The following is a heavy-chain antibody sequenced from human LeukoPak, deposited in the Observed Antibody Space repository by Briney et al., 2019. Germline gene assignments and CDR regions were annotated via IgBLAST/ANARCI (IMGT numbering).Heavy chain of an antibody. CDR3: ARGVFWSGYYYYYYMDV. Sequence: PSETLSLTCTVSGGSISSYYWSWIRQPPGKGLEWIGYIYYIGSTNYNPSLKSRVTISVDTSKNQFSLKLSSVTAADTAVYYCARGVFWSGYYYYYYMDVWGKGTTVTVSS. J-gene: IGHJ6*03. D-gene: IGHD3-3*01. CDR2: IYYIGST. CDR1: GGSISSYY. V-gene: IGHV4-59*01.